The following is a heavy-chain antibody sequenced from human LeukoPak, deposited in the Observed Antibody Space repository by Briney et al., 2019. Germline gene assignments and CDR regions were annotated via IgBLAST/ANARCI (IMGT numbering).Heavy chain of an antibody. Sequence: PGGALRLACAASGFTFSRYAMHWGREAPGKGLERVAVMSYDGSNKYYADSVKGRFTISRDNSRNTLHLQMNSLRAEDTAVYSCAKASLRYFDWFSDYWGQGTLVTVSS. CDR3: AKASLRYFDWFSDY. CDR2: MSYDGSNK. J-gene: IGHJ4*02. V-gene: IGHV3-30*18. CDR1: GFTFSRYA. D-gene: IGHD3-9*01.